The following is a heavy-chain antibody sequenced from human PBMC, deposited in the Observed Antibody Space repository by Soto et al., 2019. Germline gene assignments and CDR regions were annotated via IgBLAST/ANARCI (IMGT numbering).Heavy chain of an antibody. D-gene: IGHD5-18*01. CDR2: IYYSGST. J-gene: IGHJ4*02. CDR1: GGSISSYY. CDR3: ARGGTAMVRAEPTIDY. V-gene: IGHV4-59*01. Sequence: SETLSLTCTVSGGSISSYYWSWIRQPPGKGLEWIGYIYYSGSTNCNPSLKSRVTISVDTSKNQFSLKLSSVTAADTAVYYCARGGTAMVRAEPTIDYWGQGTLVTVSS.